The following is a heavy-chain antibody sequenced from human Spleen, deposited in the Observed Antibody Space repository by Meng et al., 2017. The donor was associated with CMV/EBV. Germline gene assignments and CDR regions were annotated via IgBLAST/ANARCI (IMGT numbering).Heavy chain of an antibody. CDR3: AKNPFAEYDNYFDL. CDR2: MSFDGSDK. Sequence: GGSLRLSCAASGFRFSGYVMHWVRRAPGKGLQWVSSMSFDGSDKYYADSVKGRFTISRDNSKNTLYLQMDSLRPEDTAVFYCAKNPFAEYDNYFDLWGQGTLVTVSS. D-gene: IGHD3-22*01. V-gene: IGHV3-30-3*02. J-gene: IGHJ4*01. CDR1: GFRFSGYV.